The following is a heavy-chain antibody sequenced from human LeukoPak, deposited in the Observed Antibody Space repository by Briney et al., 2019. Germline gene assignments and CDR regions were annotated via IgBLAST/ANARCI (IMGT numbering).Heavy chain of an antibody. Sequence: GGSLRLSCVASGFTFSHYAMIWVRQAPGEGLEWVSVIHPSGGKTYYADSVEGRITISRDNSKNTLYLQLNNLQVEDTATYYCAKGKIRCSSRTCPPLLDYYYYKDYWGKGTTVIVSS. V-gene: IGHV3-23*01. CDR1: GFTFSHYA. CDR2: IHPSGGKT. D-gene: IGHD1-7*01. J-gene: IGHJ6*03. CDR3: AKGKIRCSSRTCPPLLDYYYYKDY.